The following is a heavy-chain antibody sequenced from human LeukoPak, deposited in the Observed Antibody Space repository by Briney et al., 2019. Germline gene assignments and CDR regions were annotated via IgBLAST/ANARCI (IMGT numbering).Heavy chain of an antibody. Sequence: SETLSLTCSVSGGTLSNYYWTWIRQPPGKGLEGVAYIYTGGSTHYNPSLKSRVTISVDTPKNQFSLKRSSVTAADTAVYYCARRAGDGYNFDYWGQGTLVTVSS. CDR1: GGTLSNYY. CDR2: IYTGGST. V-gene: IGHV4-4*08. J-gene: IGHJ4*02. CDR3: ARRAGDGYNFDY. D-gene: IGHD5-24*01.